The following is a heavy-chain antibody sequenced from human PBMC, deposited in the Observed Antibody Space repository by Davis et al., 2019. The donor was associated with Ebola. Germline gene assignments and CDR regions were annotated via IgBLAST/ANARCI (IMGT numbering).Heavy chain of an antibody. J-gene: IGHJ4*02. D-gene: IGHD6-19*01. CDR1: GHSFTTYW. V-gene: IGHV5-10-1*01. CDR3: ASGGQWLGGQEFGFDY. Sequence: GESLKISCKGSGHSFTTYWISWVRQMPGKGLEWMGRIDPSDSYTNYSPSFQGHVTISTDKSISTAYLQWSSLKASDTAMYYCASGGQWLGGQEFGFDYWGQGTLVTVSS. CDR2: IDPSDSYT.